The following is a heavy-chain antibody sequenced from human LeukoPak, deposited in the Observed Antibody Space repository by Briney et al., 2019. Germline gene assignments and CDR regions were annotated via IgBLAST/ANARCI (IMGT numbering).Heavy chain of an antibody. V-gene: IGHV2-70*01. CDR3: ARTNRRVPSSVELYFDY. Sequence: SGPTLVNPTQTLTLTCTFSGFSLSTSGMCVSWIRQPPAKALEWLALIDWDDDKYYSTSLKTRLTISKDTSKNQVVLTMTNMDPVDTATYYCARTNRRVPSSVELYFDYWGQGTLVTVSS. D-gene: IGHD2-2*01. CDR2: IDWDDDK. J-gene: IGHJ4*02. CDR1: GFSLSTSGMC.